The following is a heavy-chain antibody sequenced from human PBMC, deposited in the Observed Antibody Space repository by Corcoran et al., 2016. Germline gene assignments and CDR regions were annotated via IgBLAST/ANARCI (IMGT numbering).Heavy chain of an antibody. V-gene: IGHV3-48*03. D-gene: IGHD1-26*01. Sequence: EVQLVESGGGLVQPGGSLRLSCAASGFTFSSYEMNWVRQAPGKGLEWVSYISSSGSTIYYADSVKGRFTISRDNAKNSLYLQMNSLRAEDTAVYYCARGVHPGGSYDYWGQGTLVTVSS. CDR3: ARGVHPGGSYDY. CDR2: ISSSGSTI. J-gene: IGHJ4*02. CDR1: GFTFSSYE.